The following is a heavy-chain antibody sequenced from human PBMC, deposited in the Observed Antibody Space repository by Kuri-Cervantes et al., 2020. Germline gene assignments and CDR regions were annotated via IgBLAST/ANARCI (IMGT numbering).Heavy chain of an antibody. CDR3: ARGPLSSGLRVGRVFDY. CDR2: INHSGSS. CDR1: GGSFSGYY. D-gene: IGHD3-16*01. Sequence: SQTLSLTCAVYGGSFSGYYWSWIRQPPGKGLEWIGEINHSGSSNYNPSLKIRVTISVDTSKNQFSLKLSSVTAAATAVYYCARGPLSSGLRVGRVFDYWGQGTLVTVSS. J-gene: IGHJ4*02. V-gene: IGHV4-34*01.